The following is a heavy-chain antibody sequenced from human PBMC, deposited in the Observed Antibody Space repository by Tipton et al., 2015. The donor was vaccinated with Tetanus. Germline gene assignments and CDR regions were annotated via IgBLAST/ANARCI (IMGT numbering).Heavy chain of an antibody. V-gene: IGHV1-18*01. CDR3: VRPDRYCSGGSCYLALDY. Sequence: QSGPEVKKPGASVKVSCTANGYSFTSYGINWVRQAPGQGLEWVGWITPYNGHKDLAQKVQGRVTLTTDTSLRTAYLELRSLRSDDTAVYFCVRPDRYCSGGSCYLALDYWGQGSLITVSS. D-gene: IGHD2-15*01. J-gene: IGHJ4*02. CDR2: ITPYNGHK. CDR1: GYSFTSYG.